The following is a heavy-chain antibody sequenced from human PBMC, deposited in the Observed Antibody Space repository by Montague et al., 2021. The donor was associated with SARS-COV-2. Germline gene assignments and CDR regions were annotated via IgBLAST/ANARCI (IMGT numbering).Heavy chain of an antibody. V-gene: IGHV4-34*01. J-gene: IGHJ6*02. D-gene: IGHD4-11*01. CDR1: VSWYSGAD. CDR3: ACVEITTRGLIYYYGMDV. Sequence: SETLSLTCSRLVSWYSGADWNSIRLHSGNDGDWYGDFKDSGNTNYIPSLNCRVAISVDTSKNQFSLKLSSVTAADTAVYYCACVEITTRGLIYYYGMDVWGQGTTVTVSS. CDR2: FKDSGNT.